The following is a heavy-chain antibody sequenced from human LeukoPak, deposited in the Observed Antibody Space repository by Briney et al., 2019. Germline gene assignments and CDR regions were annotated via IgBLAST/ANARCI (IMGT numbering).Heavy chain of an antibody. V-gene: IGHV3-20*04. Sequence: GGSLRLSCAASGFTSDDYGMSWVGQAPGKGLEWVCGINWNGGSTGYAGSGKGRLTISRENAKNSLYLQMNSLRAEDTALYYCAREYCSSTSCYSGLAFDIWGQGTMVTVSS. CDR1: GFTSDDYG. J-gene: IGHJ3*02. D-gene: IGHD2-2*01. CDR2: INWNGGST. CDR3: AREYCSSTSCYSGLAFDI.